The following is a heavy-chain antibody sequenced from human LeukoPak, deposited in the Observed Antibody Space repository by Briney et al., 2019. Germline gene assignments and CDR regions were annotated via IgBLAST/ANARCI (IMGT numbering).Heavy chain of an antibody. Sequence: PGGSLRLSCTVSGLNFSDYYMSWIRQAPGKGLEWVSYISSSSNTIYYADSVKGRFTVSRDNAKNSLYLQMNSLRDEDTAVYYCARGQPSGMDVWGQGTTVTVSS. CDR1: GLNFSDYY. V-gene: IGHV3-11*04. CDR2: ISSSSNTI. CDR3: ARGQPSGMDV. J-gene: IGHJ6*02. D-gene: IGHD1-14*01.